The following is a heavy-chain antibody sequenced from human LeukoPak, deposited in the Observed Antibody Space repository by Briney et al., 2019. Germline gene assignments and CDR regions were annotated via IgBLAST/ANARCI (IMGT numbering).Heavy chain of an antibody. CDR2: IYYSGST. CDR1: GGSISSGGYY. CDR3: ARDIGQYCSGGSCYRGFDP. V-gene: IGHV4-31*03. Sequence: SETLSLTCTVSGGSISSGGYYWSWIRQHPGKGLEWIGYIYYSGSTYYNPSLKSRVTISVDTSKNQFSLKLSSVTAADTAVYYCARDIGQYCSGGSCYRGFDPWGQGTLVTVSS. J-gene: IGHJ5*02. D-gene: IGHD2-15*01.